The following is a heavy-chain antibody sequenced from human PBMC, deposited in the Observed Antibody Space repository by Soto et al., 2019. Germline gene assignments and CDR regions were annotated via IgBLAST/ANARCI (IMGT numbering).Heavy chain of an antibody. J-gene: IGHJ4*02. CDR2: ISSSGSTI. CDR1: GFTFSSYE. CDR3: ARRAYSGSGSKPNQIDY. V-gene: IGHV3-48*03. D-gene: IGHD3-10*01. Sequence: EVQLVESGGGLVQPGGSLRLSCAASGFTFSSYEMNWVRQAPGKGLEWVSYISSSGSTIYYADSVKGRFTISRDNAKNSLYLQMNSLRAEDTAVYYCARRAYSGSGSKPNQIDYWGQGTLVTVSS.